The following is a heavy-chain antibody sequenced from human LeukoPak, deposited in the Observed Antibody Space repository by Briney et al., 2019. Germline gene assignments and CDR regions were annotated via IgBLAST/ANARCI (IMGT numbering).Heavy chain of an antibody. CDR3: AREENGFDY. J-gene: IGHJ4*02. V-gene: IGHV6-1*01. CDR2: TYYRSKWYN. Sequence: SPTLSLTFAISGDSVSSNSAAWTWIRQSPSRGLEWLGRTYYRSKWYNDYAVSVKSRITINPDTSKNQFSLQLNSVTPEDTAVHYCAREENGFDYWGQGTLVTVSS. CDR1: GDSVSSNSAA.